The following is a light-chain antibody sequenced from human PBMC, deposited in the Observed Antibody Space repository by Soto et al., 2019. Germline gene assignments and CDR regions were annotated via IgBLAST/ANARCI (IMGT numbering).Light chain of an antibody. Sequence: QSVLTQPPSTSGAPGQRVAISCSGSSPNIGSNFVYWYQHLPGRAPRLLILRNDQRPSGVPDRFSGSKSGTLASLAISGLRSEDEADYYCASWDDSLRNVVFGGGTKLTVL. V-gene: IGLV1-47*01. CDR1: SPNIGSNF. CDR3: ASWDDSLRNVV. J-gene: IGLJ2*01. CDR2: RND.